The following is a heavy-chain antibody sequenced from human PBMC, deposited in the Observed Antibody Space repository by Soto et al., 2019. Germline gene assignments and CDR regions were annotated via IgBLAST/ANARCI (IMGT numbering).Heavy chain of an antibody. D-gene: IGHD3-22*01. V-gene: IGHV3-30*18. Sequence: QVQLVESGGGVVQPGRSPRRSCAASGFTFSAYAMHWVRQAPGKGLEWVALISYDGSLKYYTESVKGRFTLSRDNSKNTLYLQMNSLGAEDTAVYYCAKDGARGSSSYLLDYWGHGTLVTVSS. J-gene: IGHJ4*01. CDR2: ISYDGSLK. CDR3: AKDGARGSSSYLLDY. CDR1: GFTFSAYA.